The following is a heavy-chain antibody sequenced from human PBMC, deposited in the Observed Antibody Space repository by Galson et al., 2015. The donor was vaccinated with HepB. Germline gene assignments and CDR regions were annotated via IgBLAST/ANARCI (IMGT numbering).Heavy chain of an antibody. CDR2: ISDSGGST. CDR1: GFTFSNYA. J-gene: IGHJ4*02. CDR3: AKRAKQVVHSGEDFDY. Sequence: SLRLSCAASGFTFSNYAMNWVRQAPGKGLEWVSVISDSGGSTYYADSVKGRFTISRDNSKNTLYLQMNSLRAEDTAVYYCAKRAKQVVHSGEDFDYWGQGTLVTVSS. V-gene: IGHV3-23*01. D-gene: IGHD6-13*01.